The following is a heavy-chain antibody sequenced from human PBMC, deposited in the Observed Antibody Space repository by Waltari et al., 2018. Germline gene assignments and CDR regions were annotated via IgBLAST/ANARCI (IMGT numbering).Heavy chain of an antibody. CDR3: ARVSAEWTTSSYWYFDL. D-gene: IGHD4-4*01. V-gene: IGHV1-69*05. CDR1: GGTFSSYA. Sequence: QVQLVQSGAEVKKPGSSVKVSCKASGGTFSSYAISWVRQAPGQGLEWLGGIIPIFGKANYAQKFKGRVTITTDESTSTAYMELSSLRSEDTAVYYWARVSAEWTTSSYWYFDLWGRGTLVTVSS. J-gene: IGHJ2*01. CDR2: IIPIFGKA.